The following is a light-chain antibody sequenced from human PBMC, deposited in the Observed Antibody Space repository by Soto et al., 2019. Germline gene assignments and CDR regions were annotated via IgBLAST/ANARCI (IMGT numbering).Light chain of an antibody. CDR1: SSDVGNYNY. J-gene: IGLJ1*01. CDR2: EVS. V-gene: IGLV2-14*01. Sequence: QSALTQPASVSGSPGQSITISCTGTSSDVGNYNYVSWYQQHPGKAPKLMIFEVSDRPSGVSNRFSGSKSGNTASLTISGLQADDEADYYCSSYISSFSHVFGTGTKVTVL. CDR3: SSYISSFSHV.